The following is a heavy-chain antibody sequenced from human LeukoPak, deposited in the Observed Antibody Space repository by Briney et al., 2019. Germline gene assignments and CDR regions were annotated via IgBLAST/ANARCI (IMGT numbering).Heavy chain of an antibody. CDR3: ARGIQQYQLLLGEFDY. V-gene: IGHV4-31*03. Sequence: TLSLTCTVSGGSISSGGYYWSWIRQHPGKGLEWIGYIYYSGSTYYNPSLKSRVTISVDTSKNQFSLKLSSVTAADTAVYYCARGIQQYQLLLGEFDYWGQGTLVTVSS. CDR2: IYYSGST. CDR1: GGSISSGGYY. D-gene: IGHD2-2*01. J-gene: IGHJ4*02.